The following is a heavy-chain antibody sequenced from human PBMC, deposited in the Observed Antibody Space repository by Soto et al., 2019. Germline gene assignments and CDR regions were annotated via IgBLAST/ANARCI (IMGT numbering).Heavy chain of an antibody. CDR3: ARHVNLPLARNGFNS. CDR2: IYNIIGST. Sequence: SETLSLTCTVSGGSISGQYWSCPRQPPRKGLEWIGYIYNIIGSTSYNPSLRSRVTMSIDTSQEQFSLRLSSVTATDTAVYYLARHVNLPLARNGFNSCGRGIRVTVS. J-gene: IGHJ4*02. D-gene: IGHD1-1*01. CDR1: GGSISGQY. V-gene: IGHV4-59*08.